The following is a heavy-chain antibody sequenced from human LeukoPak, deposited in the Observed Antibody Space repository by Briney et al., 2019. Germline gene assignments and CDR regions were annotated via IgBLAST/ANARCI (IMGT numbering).Heavy chain of an antibody. CDR1: GFTFSSYA. J-gene: IGHJ4*02. Sequence: PGRSLRLSCAASGFTFSSYAMSWVRQAPGKGLEWVSSINNSSGSTYYADSVKGRFTISRDNSKNTLYLHMNSLRAEDTAVYYCASGGAPAGYWGQGTLVIVSS. V-gene: IGHV3-23*01. CDR2: INNSSGST. D-gene: IGHD6-25*01. CDR3: ASGGAPAGY.